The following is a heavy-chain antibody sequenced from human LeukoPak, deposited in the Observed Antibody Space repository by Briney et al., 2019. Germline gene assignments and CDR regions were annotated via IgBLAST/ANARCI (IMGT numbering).Heavy chain of an antibody. CDR1: GFSLSTSRVG. CDR3: AHKLLGITGTVFDY. CDR2: IYWNDDK. V-gene: IGHV2-5*01. J-gene: IGHJ4*02. Sequence: SGPTLVKPTQTLTLTCTSSGFSLSTSRVGVGWIRQPPGKALEWLALIYWNDDKRYSPSLKSRLTITKDTSKNQVVLTMTNMDPVDTATYYCAHKLLGITGTVFDYWGQGTLVTVSS. D-gene: IGHD1-20*01.